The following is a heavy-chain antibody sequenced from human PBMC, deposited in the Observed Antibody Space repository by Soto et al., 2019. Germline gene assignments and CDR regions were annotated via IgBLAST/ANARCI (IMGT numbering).Heavy chain of an antibody. V-gene: IGHV1-8*01. Sequence: QVQLVQSGAEVKKPGASVKVSCKASGYTFTSYDINWVRQATGQGLEWMGWMNPNSGNTGYAQKFQGIGTMTRNTPISTAYTELSSLRSQDTAVYYCAGRVRKWGFAPWGQGSLVTVSS. CDR1: GYTFTSYD. CDR3: AGRVRKWGFAP. J-gene: IGHJ5*02. D-gene: IGHD2-21*01. CDR2: MNPNSGNT.